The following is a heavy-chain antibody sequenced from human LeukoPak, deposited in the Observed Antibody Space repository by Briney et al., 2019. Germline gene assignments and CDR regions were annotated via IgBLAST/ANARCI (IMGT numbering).Heavy chain of an antibody. V-gene: IGHV3-73*01. CDR1: GFTFSGSA. J-gene: IGHJ4*02. CDR2: IRSKANSYAT. D-gene: IGHD1-26*01. CDR3: TRHSPIVRAREDFDS. Sequence: GGSLRLSCAASGFTFSGSAMHWVRQASGKGLEWVGRIRSKANSYATAYAASVKGRFTISRDDSKNTAYLQMNSLKTEDTAVYYCTRHSPIVRAREDFDSWGQGTLVTVSS.